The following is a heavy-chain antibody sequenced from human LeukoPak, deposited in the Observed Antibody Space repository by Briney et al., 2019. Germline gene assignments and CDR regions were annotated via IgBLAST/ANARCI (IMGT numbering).Heavy chain of an antibody. Sequence: PGGSLRLSCAASGFTFSSYDMNWVRQAPGKGLEWVSYISSSGSTIYYADSVKGRLTISRDNAKNSRYLQMSSLRAEDTAVYYCARVSSGSYYILDYWGQGTLVTVSS. CDR2: ISSSGSTI. CDR3: ARVSSGSYYILDY. D-gene: IGHD1-26*01. V-gene: IGHV3-48*03. CDR1: GFTFSSYD. J-gene: IGHJ4*02.